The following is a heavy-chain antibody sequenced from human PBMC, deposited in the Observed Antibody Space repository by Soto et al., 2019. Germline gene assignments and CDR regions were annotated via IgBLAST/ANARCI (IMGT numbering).Heavy chain of an antibody. CDR1: GGTFSSYT. CDR3: ASFIAVAGPEAFDI. V-gene: IGHV1-69*02. Sequence: SVKVSCKASGGTFSSYTISWVRQAPGQGLEWMGRIIPILGIANYAQKFQGRVTITADKSTSTAYMELSSLRSEDTAVYYCASFIAVAGPEAFDIWGQGTMVTVSS. D-gene: IGHD6-19*01. J-gene: IGHJ3*02. CDR2: IIPILGIA.